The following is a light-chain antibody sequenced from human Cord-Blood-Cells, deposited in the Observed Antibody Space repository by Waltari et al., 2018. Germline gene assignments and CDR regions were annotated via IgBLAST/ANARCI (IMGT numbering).Light chain of an antibody. CDR3: CSYAGSSTWV. J-gene: IGLJ3*02. CDR2: EGS. CDR1: SSDVGSYKL. Sequence: QAALTQPASVSGSPGQSITISCTGTSSDVGSYKLVSWYQQHPGKATKLMIYEGSKRPSVVSNRFSGSKSGNTASLTISGLQAEDEADYYCCSYAGSSTWVFGGGTKLTVL. V-gene: IGLV2-23*01.